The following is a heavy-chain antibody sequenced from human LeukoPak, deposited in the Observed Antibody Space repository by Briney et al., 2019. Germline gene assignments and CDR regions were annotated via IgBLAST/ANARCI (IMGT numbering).Heavy chain of an antibody. D-gene: IGHD3-22*01. Sequence: PSETLSLTCIVSGGXISSAIFYWGWLRQPPGMGLEWIGSTFSGGNAYHNPSLKSRVTISVDTSKNQFSLKLISVTAADTAVYYCVRLLPSSGYVLGDWFDPWGQGILVTVSS. V-gene: IGHV4-39*01. CDR2: TFSGGNA. J-gene: IGHJ5*02. CDR1: GGXISSAIFY. CDR3: VRLLPSSGYVLGDWFDP.